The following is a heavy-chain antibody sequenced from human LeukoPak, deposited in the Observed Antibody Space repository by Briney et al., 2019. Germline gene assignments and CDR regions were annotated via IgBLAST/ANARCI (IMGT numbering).Heavy chain of an antibody. V-gene: IGHV1-2*02. D-gene: IGHD3-22*01. CDR2: MNPNSGGT. J-gene: IGHJ4*02. Sequence: GASVKVSCKASGYTFTGYYMHWVRQAPGQGLEWMGWMNPNSGGTNYAQKLQGRVTMTTDTSTSTAYMELRSLRSDDTAVYYCAREDDSSGYDYWGQGTLVTVSS. CDR1: GYTFTGYY. CDR3: AREDDSSGYDY.